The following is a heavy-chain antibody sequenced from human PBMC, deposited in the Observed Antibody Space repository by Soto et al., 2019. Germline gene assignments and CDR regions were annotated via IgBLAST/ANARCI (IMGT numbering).Heavy chain of an antibody. CDR1: GGSISSHHW. CDR2: IPHDGST. J-gene: IGHJ4*02. Sequence: QVQLQESGPGLVEASGTLSLTCTVSGGSISSHHWWSWVRQSPGKGLEWIGEIPHDGSTNHNPSLESRVTMSVDNSKNHFSLRLSAVTAADTDVYFCAKAAKYCLDYWGQGAQVTVSS. CDR3: AKAAKYCLDY. D-gene: IGHD2-21*02. V-gene: IGHV4-4*02.